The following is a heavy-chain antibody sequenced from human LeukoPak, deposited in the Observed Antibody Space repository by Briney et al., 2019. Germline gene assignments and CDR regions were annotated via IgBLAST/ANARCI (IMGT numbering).Heavy chain of an antibody. CDR2: INPSGGTT. CDR3: ARSPGYDTSGYSEVDY. V-gene: IGHV1-46*01. CDR1: GYTFTSYY. J-gene: IGHJ4*02. Sequence: ASVKVSYKASGYTFTSYYIHWVRQAPGQGLEWMGRINPSGGTTSYAQEFQGRVTMTGDTSTSTVYMELSSMRSEDTAVYYCARSPGYDTSGYSEVDYWGQGTLVTVSS. D-gene: IGHD3-22*01.